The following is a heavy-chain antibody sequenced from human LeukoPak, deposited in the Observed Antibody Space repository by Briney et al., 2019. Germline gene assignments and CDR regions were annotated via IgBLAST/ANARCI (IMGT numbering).Heavy chain of an antibody. D-gene: IGHD5-18*01. CDR3: ARYWDTAMDYFYYYGMDV. J-gene: IGHJ6*02. Sequence: PGGSLGLSCTASGFMFSSNGMNWVRQAPGKGLEWVAYISSSSSDIYYADSVKGRFTISRDNAKDSVYLQMNSLRAEDTAVYYCARYWDTAMDYFYYYGMDVWGQGTTVIVSS. CDR2: ISSSSSDI. CDR1: GFMFSSNG. V-gene: IGHV3-21*05.